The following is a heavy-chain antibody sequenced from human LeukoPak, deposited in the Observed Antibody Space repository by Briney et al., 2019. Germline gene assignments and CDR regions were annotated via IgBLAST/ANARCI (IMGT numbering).Heavy chain of an antibody. CDR2: ISYDGSNK. Sequence: GGSLRLSCAASGFTFSSYGMHWVRQAPGRGLEWVAVISYDGSNKYYADSVKGRFTISRDNSKNTLYLQMNSLRAEDTAVYYCAVTVVTPFHSDYWGQGTLVTVSS. CDR1: GFTFSSYG. CDR3: AVTVVTPFHSDY. D-gene: IGHD4-23*01. J-gene: IGHJ4*02. V-gene: IGHV3-30*03.